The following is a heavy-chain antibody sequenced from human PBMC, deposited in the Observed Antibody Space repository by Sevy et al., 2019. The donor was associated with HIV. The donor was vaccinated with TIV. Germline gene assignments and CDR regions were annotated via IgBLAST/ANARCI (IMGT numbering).Heavy chain of an antibody. CDR2: IYYNGHI. V-gene: IGHV4-59*08. CDR1: GGSITSLY. CDR3: AGENAWGRGYS. Sequence: SETLSLTCTVSGGSITSLYWNWIRQPPGKGLEWIANIYYNGHINYNPSLKSRVTLPLDTSKNQLSLRLSSVTAADTARYYCAGENAWGRGYSWGQGTLVTVSS. J-gene: IGHJ4*02. D-gene: IGHD1-26*01.